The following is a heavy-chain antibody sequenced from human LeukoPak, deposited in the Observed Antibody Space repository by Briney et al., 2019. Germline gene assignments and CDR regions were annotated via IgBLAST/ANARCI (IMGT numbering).Heavy chain of an antibody. CDR3: AREYPKGGSYRFDP. D-gene: IGHD1-26*01. CDR2: INHSGSI. CDR1: GGSFSGYY. J-gene: IGHJ5*02. Sequence: SETLSLTCAVYGGSFSGYYWSWIRQPPGKGLEWIGEINHSGSINYNPSLKSRVTISVDTSKNQFSLKLSSVTAADTAVYYCAREYPKGGSYRFDPWGQGTLVTVSS. V-gene: IGHV4-34*01.